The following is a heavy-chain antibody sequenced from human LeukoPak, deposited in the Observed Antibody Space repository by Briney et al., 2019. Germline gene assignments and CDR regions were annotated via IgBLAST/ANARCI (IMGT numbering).Heavy chain of an antibody. Sequence: GGSLRLSCAASGFTFSSYWMSWVRQAPGKGLEWVANIKQDGSEKYYVDSVKGRFTISRDNAKNSLYPQMNSLRAEDTAVYYCARDLKYYDFWSGYRVYFDYWGQGTLVTVSS. D-gene: IGHD3-3*01. CDR1: GFTFSSYW. CDR2: IKQDGSEK. CDR3: ARDLKYYDFWSGYRVYFDY. J-gene: IGHJ4*02. V-gene: IGHV3-7*01.